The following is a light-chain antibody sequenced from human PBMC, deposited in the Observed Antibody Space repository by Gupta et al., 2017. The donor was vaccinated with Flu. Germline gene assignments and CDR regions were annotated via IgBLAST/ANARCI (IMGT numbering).Light chain of an antibody. J-gene: IGKJ2*01. V-gene: IGKV1-39*01. CDR2: GAS. CDR3: QQTHSTPNT. CDR1: QNINTY. Sequence: DIQMTQSPSSLSASVGDRVTITCRASQNINTYLNWYQQRPGNSPKLLIYGASRVQSGVPSRFSGSGSGTNFILTISSLQAGDFATYYCQQTHSTPNTFGQGTKLDIK.